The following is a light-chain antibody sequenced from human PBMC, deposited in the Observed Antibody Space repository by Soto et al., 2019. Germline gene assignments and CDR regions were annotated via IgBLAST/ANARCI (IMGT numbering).Light chain of an antibody. CDR1: QDINTY. J-gene: IGKJ2*03. CDR2: PAS. CDR3: QHLRAYPFS. Sequence: DIQLTQSPSFLSASVGDRVTVSCRASQDINTYLAWFQQKPGKVPQLLVYPASTLQDGVPSRFSGHGSGTEFTLTINNLQPEDFATYYCQHLRAYPFSFGQGTK. V-gene: IGKV1-9*01.